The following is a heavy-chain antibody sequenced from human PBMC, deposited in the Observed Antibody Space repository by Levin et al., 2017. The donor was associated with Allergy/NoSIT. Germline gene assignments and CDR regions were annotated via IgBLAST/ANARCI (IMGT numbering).Heavy chain of an antibody. CDR3: ASLDTAPYYYDSSLSL. J-gene: IGHJ4*02. CDR1: GGSFSGYY. V-gene: IGHV4-34*01. D-gene: IGHD3-22*01. Sequence: SETLSLTCAVYGGSFSGYYWSWIRQPPGKGLEWIGEINHSGSTNYNPSLKSRVTISVDTSKNQFSLKLSSVTAADTAVYYCASLDTAPYYYDSSLSLWGQGTLVTVSS. CDR2: INHSGST.